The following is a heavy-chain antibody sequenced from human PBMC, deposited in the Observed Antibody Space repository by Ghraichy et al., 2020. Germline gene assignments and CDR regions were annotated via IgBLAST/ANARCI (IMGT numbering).Heavy chain of an antibody. CDR1: GFTFSNCP. CDR3: ARRAGSGRGYFDL. D-gene: IGHD6-19*01. CDR2: ISDSGTTT. V-gene: IGHV3-23*01. J-gene: IGHJ2*01. Sequence: GGSLRLSCAASGFTFSNCPMNWVRQAPGKGLEWISAISDSGTTTFYADSVKGRVTVSRDNSKNMLYLQMNSLSDDDTAVYFCARRAGSGRGYFDLWGRGTQVAVSS.